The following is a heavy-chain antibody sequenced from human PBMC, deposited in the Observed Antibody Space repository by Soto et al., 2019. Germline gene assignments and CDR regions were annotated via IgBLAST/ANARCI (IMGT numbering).Heavy chain of an antibody. J-gene: IGHJ4*02. D-gene: IGHD3-22*01. CDR1: GFTFSNYA. V-gene: IGHV3-23*01. CDR3: AKSRTIVVVYFDY. Sequence: GGSLRLSCAASGFTFSNYAMSWVRQAPGKGLEWVSAFSGSGDSTFYADSVKGRFTISRDNSKNTLYLQMNSLRAEDTAVYYCAKSRTIVVVYFDYWGQGTLVTVSS. CDR2: FSGSGDST.